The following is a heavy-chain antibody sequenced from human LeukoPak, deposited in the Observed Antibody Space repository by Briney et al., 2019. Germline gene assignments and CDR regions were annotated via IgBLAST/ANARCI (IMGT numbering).Heavy chain of an antibody. CDR1: GGSISSSSYY. V-gene: IGHV4-39*07. CDR2: IYYSGST. D-gene: IGHD3-22*01. J-gene: IGHJ6*02. CDR3: ARDEMRAYYYDSSGSDGMDV. Sequence: SETLSLTCTVSGGSISSSSYYWGWIRQPPGKGLEWIGSIYYSGSTYYNPSLKSRVTISVDTSKNQFSLKLSSVTAADTAVYYCARDEMRAYYYDSSGSDGMDVWGQGTTVTVSS.